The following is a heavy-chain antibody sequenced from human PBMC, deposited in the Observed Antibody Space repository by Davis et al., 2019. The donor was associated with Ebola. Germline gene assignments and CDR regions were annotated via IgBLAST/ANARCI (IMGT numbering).Heavy chain of an antibody. CDR3: ARDWRGVAGPRYYYYGMDV. J-gene: IGHJ6*02. V-gene: IGHV1-46*03. CDR1: GYTFTSYY. Sequence: ASVKVSCKASGYTFTSYYMHWVRQAPGQGLEWMGIINPSGCSTSYAQKFQGRVTMTRDTSTSTVYMELSSLRSEDTAVYYCARDWRGVAGPRYYYYGMDVWGQGTTVTVSS. D-gene: IGHD6-19*01. CDR2: INPSGCST.